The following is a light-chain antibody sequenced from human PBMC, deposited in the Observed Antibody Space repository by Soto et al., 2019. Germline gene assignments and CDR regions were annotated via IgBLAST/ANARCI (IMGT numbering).Light chain of an antibody. J-gene: IGLJ2*01. CDR2: NVS. CDR1: SSDIGGYNY. CDR3: SSNSGSPAVV. Sequence: QSALTQPASVSGSPGQSITISCTGTSSDIGGYNYVSWYQQHPGKAPKLMIYNVSNRPSGVSNRFSGSKSGNTASLTISGLQAEDEADYYCSSNSGSPAVVFGGGTKLTVL. V-gene: IGLV2-14*01.